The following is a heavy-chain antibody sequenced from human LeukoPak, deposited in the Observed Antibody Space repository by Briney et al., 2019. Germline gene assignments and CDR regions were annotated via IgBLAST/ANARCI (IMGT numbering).Heavy chain of an antibody. CDR1: GSTFSSYA. CDR3: ARGLGYSGSYYGVYYYYYGMDV. J-gene: IGHJ6*02. V-gene: IGHV3-30-3*01. Sequence: GGSLRLSCAASGSTFSSYAMHWVRQAPGKGLEWVAVISYDGSNKYYADSVKGRFTISRDNSKNTLYLQMNSLRAEDTAVYYCARGLGYSGSYYGVYYYYYGMDVWGQGTTVTVSS. CDR2: ISYDGSNK. D-gene: IGHD1-26*01.